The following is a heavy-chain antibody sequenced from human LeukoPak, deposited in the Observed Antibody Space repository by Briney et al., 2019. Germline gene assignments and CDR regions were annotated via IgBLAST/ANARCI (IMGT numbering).Heavy chain of an antibody. CDR1: GYTFTRYY. J-gene: IGHJ4*02. Sequence: ASVKVSCKASGYTFTRYYIHWVRQAPGQGLEWMRIISPSGGSTSNAQKFQGRVTMTGDTSTSTVYMELSSLRSEDTAVYYCARLGSGEDDGGWVDYWGQGTLVTVSS. CDR3: ARLGSGEDDGGWVDY. CDR2: ISPSGGST. V-gene: IGHV1-46*01. D-gene: IGHD3-10*01.